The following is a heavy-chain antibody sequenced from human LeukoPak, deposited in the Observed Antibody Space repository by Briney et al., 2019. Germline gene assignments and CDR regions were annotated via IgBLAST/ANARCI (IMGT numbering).Heavy chain of an antibody. D-gene: IGHD1-26*01. CDR3: ARDGGIVGGGGYYYYMDV. V-gene: IGHV3-30-3*01. CDR1: GFTFSSYA. CDR2: ISYDGSNK. Sequence: GGSLRLSCAASGFTFSSYAMHWVRQAPGKGLEWVAVISYDGSNKYYADSVKGRFTISRDNSKNTLYLQMNSLRAEDTAVYYCARDGGIVGGGGYYYYMDVWGKGTTVTVSS. J-gene: IGHJ6*03.